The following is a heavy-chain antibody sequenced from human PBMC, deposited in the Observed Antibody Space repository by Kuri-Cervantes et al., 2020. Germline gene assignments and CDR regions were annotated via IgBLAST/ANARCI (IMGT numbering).Heavy chain of an antibody. CDR2: FDPEDGET. Sequence: ASVKVSCKVSGYTLTELSMHWVRQAPGKGLEWMGGFDPEDGETIYAQKFQGRVTMTRDTSTSTVYMELSSLRSEDTAMYYCARGGVAAAGTVTYYYYYGMDVWGQGTTVTVSS. CDR3: ARGGVAAAGTVTYYYYYGMDV. V-gene: IGHV1-24*01. D-gene: IGHD6-13*01. J-gene: IGHJ6*02. CDR1: GYTLTELS.